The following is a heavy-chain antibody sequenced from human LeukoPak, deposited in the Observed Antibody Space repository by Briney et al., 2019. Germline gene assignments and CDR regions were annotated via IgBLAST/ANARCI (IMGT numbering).Heavy chain of an antibody. CDR2: IKSKSDGGTI. CDR1: GFTFSYAW. Sequence: GGSLRLSCAASGFTFSYAWMNWVRQAPGKGLEWVGRIKSKSDGGTIDYAAPVKGRFTISRDDSKNTLYLQIHSLKIEDTAVYYCTTDGLYSIDYWGQGTLVTVSS. V-gene: IGHV3-15*01. J-gene: IGHJ4*02. CDR3: TTDGLYSIDY. D-gene: IGHD2-15*01.